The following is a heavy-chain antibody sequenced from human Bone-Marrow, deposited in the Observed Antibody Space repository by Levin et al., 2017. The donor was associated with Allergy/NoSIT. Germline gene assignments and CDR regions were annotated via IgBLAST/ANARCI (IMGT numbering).Heavy chain of an antibody. CDR1: GYTFTNYA. J-gene: IGHJ4*02. V-gene: IGHV1-3*01. CDR3: ASHIWGNYGLDY. CDR2: INAGNGDT. D-gene: IGHD3-16*01. Sequence: GASVKVSCKASGYTFTNYAVHWVRQAPGQRLEWMGWINAGNGDTSYSQGLKGRVTLTRDTSAATAYMELSGLRSEDTAVYYCASHIWGNYGLDYWGQGTLVTVSS.